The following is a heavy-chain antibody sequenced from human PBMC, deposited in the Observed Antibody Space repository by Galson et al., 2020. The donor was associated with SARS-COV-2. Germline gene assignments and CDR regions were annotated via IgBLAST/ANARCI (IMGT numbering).Heavy chain of an antibody. CDR1: GFTFSSYG. CDR3: AKGKYYYGSGRFDY. D-gene: IGHD3-10*01. Sequence: GESLKISCAASGFTFSSYGMHWVRQAPGKGLEWVAVISYDGSNKYYADSVKGRFTISRDNSKNTLYLQMNSLRAEDTAVYYCAKGKYYYGSGRFDYWGQGTLVTVSS. J-gene: IGHJ4*02. CDR2: ISYDGSNK. V-gene: IGHV3-30*18.